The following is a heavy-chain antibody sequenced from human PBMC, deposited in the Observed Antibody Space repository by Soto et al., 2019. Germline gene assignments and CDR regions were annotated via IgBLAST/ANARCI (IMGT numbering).Heavy chain of an antibody. V-gene: IGHV3-30*18. J-gene: IGHJ6*02. D-gene: IGHD3-22*01. Sequence: QVQLVESGGGVVQPGRSLRLSCAASGFTFSSYGMHWVRQAPGKGLEWVAVISYDGSNKYYADSVKGRFTISRDNSKNTLYLQMNSLRAEDTAVYYCAKGLHYYDSSGSYWYYYGMDVWGQGTTVTVSS. CDR1: GFTFSSYG. CDR2: ISYDGSNK. CDR3: AKGLHYYDSSGSYWYYYGMDV.